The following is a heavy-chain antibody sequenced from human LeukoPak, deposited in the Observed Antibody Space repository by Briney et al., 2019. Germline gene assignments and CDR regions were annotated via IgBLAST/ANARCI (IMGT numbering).Heavy chain of an antibody. Sequence: SETLSLTCTVSGGSISTYYWSWIRQPPGKGLEWIGYISFSGSTNYNPSLKSRVTISVDTSKNQFSLRLSSVTAADTAVYYCARLSSNWPYYLDYWGQGTLVTVSS. D-gene: IGHD6-13*01. CDR2: ISFSGST. CDR1: GGSISTYY. CDR3: ARLSSNWPYYLDY. J-gene: IGHJ4*02. V-gene: IGHV4-59*01.